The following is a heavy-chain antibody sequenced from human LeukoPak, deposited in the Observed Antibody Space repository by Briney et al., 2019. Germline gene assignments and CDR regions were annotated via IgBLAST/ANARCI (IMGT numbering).Heavy chain of an antibody. D-gene: IGHD6-19*01. CDR2: ISGSGGST. V-gene: IGHV3-23*01. CDR3: AKGLVPAALYYYYGMDV. CDR1: GFTFSSYA. Sequence: GGSLRLSCAASGFTFSSYAMSWVRQAPGKGLEWVSAISGSGGSTYYADSVKGRFTISRDNSKNTLYLQMNSLRAEDTAVYYCAKGLVPAALYYYYGMDVWGQGTTVTVSS. J-gene: IGHJ6*02.